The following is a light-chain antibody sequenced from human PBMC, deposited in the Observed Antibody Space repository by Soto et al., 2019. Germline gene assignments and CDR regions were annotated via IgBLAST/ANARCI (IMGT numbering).Light chain of an antibody. V-gene: IGKV1-5*03. CDR3: QHYNSYSEA. Sequence: LQMTQYPSTLSASAGDRVTITCRASQSISSWLAWYQQKPGKAPKLLIYKASTLKSGVPSRFSGSGSGTEFTLTISSLQPDDFATYYCQHYNSYSEAFGQGTKVDI. CDR1: QSISSW. CDR2: KAS. J-gene: IGKJ1*01.